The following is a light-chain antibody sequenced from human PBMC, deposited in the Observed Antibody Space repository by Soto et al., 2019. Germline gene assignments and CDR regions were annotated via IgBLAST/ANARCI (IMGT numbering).Light chain of an antibody. J-gene: IGKJ1*01. CDR1: QSVSSN. CDR3: QQYNNWPTWT. V-gene: IGKV3-15*01. CDR2: GAS. Sequence: DIEMTQSPATLSVSPGERATLSCRASQSVSSNLAWYQQKPGQAPRLLIYGASTRATGIPARFSGSGSGTEFTLTISSLQSEDFAVYYCQQYNNWPTWTFGQGTKVEIK.